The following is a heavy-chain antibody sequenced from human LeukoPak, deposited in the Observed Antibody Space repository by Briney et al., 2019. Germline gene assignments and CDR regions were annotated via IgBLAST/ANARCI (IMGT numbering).Heavy chain of an antibody. Sequence: SGPTLVNPTQTLTLTCTFSGFSLSTSGVGVGWIRQPPGKALEWLALIYWNDDKRYSPSLKRRLTITKDTSKNQVVLTMTNMDPVDTATYYCAHRRSYYDSSGYYYVTPPSYYFDYWGQGTLVTVSS. D-gene: IGHD3-22*01. CDR1: GFSLSTSGVG. J-gene: IGHJ4*02. CDR2: IYWNDDK. CDR3: AHRRSYYDSSGYYYVTPPSYYFDY. V-gene: IGHV2-5*01.